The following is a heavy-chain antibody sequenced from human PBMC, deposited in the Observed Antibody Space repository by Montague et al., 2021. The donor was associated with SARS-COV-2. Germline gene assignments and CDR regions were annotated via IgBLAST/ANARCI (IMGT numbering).Heavy chain of an antibody. CDR2: INRSGNT. CDR1: GGSFSDYH. V-gene: IGHV4-34*01. J-gene: IGHJ4*02. Sequence: SETLSLTCAVYGGSFSDYHWSWIRQPQGQGLEWIGEINRSGNTNYNQALKSRVTISRDTSKSQFSLNLSSVTAADTDVYYCARGLTDISMIEVVLLGASHYFDSWGQGTLVTVSS. CDR3: ARGLTDISMIEVVLLGASHYFDS. D-gene: IGHD3-22*01.